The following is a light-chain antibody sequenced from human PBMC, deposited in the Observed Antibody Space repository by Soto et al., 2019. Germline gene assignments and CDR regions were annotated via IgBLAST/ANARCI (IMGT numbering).Light chain of an antibody. V-gene: IGKV3-11*01. CDR1: QSVSKR. CDR3: QQRSNWPLT. Sequence: EIVLAQSPATLSLSPGERATLSCRASQSVSKRLAWYQQRPGQTPRLLIYDASNRATGIPARFSGSGSGTDFTLTISSLESEDFAIYYCQQRSNWPLTFGGGTKVEIK. J-gene: IGKJ4*01. CDR2: DAS.